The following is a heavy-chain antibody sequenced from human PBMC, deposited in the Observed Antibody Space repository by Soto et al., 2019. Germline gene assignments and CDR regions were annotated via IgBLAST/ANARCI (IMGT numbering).Heavy chain of an antibody. V-gene: IGHV5-51*01. J-gene: IGHJ6*02. CDR2: IYPGDSNI. D-gene: IGHD3-10*01. CDR3: ARLLGSRGYYYGFYV. CDR1: GYSFTRNW. Sequence: GESLKISCKGSGYSFTRNWIGWVRQMPGKGLEWMGIIYPGDSNIKYSPSFQGQVSISADKSINTAYLQWSSLKASDAAIYYCARLLGSRGYYYGFYVWGQGTTVTVSS.